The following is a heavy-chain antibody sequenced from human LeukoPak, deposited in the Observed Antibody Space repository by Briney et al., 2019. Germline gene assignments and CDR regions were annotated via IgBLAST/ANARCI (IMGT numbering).Heavy chain of an antibody. CDR3: ARAPTETTRLAAS. CDR2: TKQDGSER. D-gene: IGHD4-17*01. CDR1: GFSFSNYW. J-gene: IGHJ4*02. V-gene: IGHV3-7*03. Sequence: GGSLRLSCAASGFSFSNYWMTWVRQAPGRGLEWVANTKQDGSERNYADSVKGRFTISRDNAQNSLYLQMNTLRVEDTAVYYCARAPTETTRLAASWGQGTLVTASS.